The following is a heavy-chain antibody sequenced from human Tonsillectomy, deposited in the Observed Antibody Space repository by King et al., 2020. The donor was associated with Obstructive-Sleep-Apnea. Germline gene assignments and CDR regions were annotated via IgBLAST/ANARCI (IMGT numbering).Heavy chain of an antibody. CDR2: ITSTGDT. J-gene: IGHJ6*02. Sequence: QLVQSGGGLVQPGGSLRLSCAASGFMFSNFAMNWVRQAPGKGLEWVSAITSTGDTYHADSVKGRFAISRDISKNTLYLQMNSLRAEDTAEYFCAKVSRDGAIVEVPSGKEYYYYYAMDVWGQGTRVTVSS. CDR3: AKVSRDGAIVEVPSGKEYYYYYAMDV. CDR1: GFMFSNFA. D-gene: IGHD2-2*01. V-gene: IGHV3-23*04.